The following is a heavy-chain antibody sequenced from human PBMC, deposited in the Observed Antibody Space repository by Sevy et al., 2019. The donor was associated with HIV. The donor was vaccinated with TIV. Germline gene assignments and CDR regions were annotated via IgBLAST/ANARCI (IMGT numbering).Heavy chain of an antibody. CDR2: IYYSGST. J-gene: IGHJ4*02. CDR3: ARGLFDY. Sequence: SETLSLTCTVSGDSVSGGNYYWSWIRQPPGKGLEWIGYIYYSGSTNYNPSLKSRVTISLDTSKNQFSLRLTSVTAADTAVYYCARGLFDYWGQGTLVTVSS. CDR1: GDSVSGGNYY. V-gene: IGHV4-61*01.